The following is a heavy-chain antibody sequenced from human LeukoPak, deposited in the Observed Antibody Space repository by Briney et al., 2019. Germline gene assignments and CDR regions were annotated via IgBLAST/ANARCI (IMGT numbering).Heavy chain of an antibody. Sequence: GGSLRLSCAASGFTFSSYAMSWVRQAPGKGLEWVSGITYIDGSTYYADSVKGRFTISRDNSKNTLYLQMNSLRAEDTAVYYCAKVEQWLVQAGVDYWGQGTLVTVSS. V-gene: IGHV3-23*01. CDR2: ITYIDGST. D-gene: IGHD6-19*01. J-gene: IGHJ4*02. CDR3: AKVEQWLVQAGVDY. CDR1: GFTFSSYA.